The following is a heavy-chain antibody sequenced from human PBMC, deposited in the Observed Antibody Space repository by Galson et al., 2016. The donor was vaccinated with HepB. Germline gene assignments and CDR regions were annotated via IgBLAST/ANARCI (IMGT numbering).Heavy chain of an antibody. V-gene: IGHV4-38-2*02. CDR3: VRDTAYYIGGSDY. J-gene: IGHJ4*02. D-gene: IGHD3-10*01. Sequence: ETLSLTCGVSGYSISGSSGYSWAWIRQPPGKGLEWIGSISHGGDTYFNPPLRSRVILSVDKSNNQFSLKLSSVTAADTALYYCVRDTAYYIGGSDYWGQGTQVTVSS. CDR1: GYSISGSSGYS. CDR2: ISHGGDT.